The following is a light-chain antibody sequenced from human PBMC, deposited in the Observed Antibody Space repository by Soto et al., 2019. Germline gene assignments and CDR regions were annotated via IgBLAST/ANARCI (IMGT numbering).Light chain of an antibody. Sequence: EIVMTQSPATLSVSPGEGATLSCRASQSVSINLAWYQQKPGQAPRLLIYGASTRATGIPARFTGSGSGTEFTLTISSLQYEDFAVYYCQQYNNWPPLTFGGGTKVEIK. CDR2: GAS. J-gene: IGKJ4*01. CDR3: QQYNNWPPLT. V-gene: IGKV3-15*01. CDR1: QSVSIN.